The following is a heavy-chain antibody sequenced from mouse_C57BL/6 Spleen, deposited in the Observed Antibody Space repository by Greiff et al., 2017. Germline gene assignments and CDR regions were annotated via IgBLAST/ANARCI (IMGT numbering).Heavy chain of an antibody. CDR2: IYPRSGNT. D-gene: IGHD1-1*01. CDR3: AGGGRSYPCAY. J-gene: IGHJ3*01. V-gene: IGHV1-81*01. CDR1: GYTFTSYG. Sequence: VQLLQSGAGLARPGASVKLSCTASGYTFTSYGIRWVRQGPGQGLEWIAEIYPRSGNTYYIDTFKGRATISTDKSSSTPYMEIRSLKSEDTAVYYCAGGGRSYPCAYWGQGTLVTVSA.